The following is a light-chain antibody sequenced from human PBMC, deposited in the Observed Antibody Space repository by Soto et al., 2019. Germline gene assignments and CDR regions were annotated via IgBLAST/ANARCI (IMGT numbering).Light chain of an antibody. V-gene: IGLV2-14*01. J-gene: IGLJ3*02. Sequence: QSALTQPASVSGSPGQSIAISCTGTSSDVGGYNHVSWYQQHLNKAPKLILYEVTNRPSGVSDRFSGSKSGNTASLTISGLQAEDEANYYCSSYRSDSTWVFGGGTKLTVL. CDR2: EVT. CDR1: SSDVGGYNH. CDR3: SSYRSDSTWV.